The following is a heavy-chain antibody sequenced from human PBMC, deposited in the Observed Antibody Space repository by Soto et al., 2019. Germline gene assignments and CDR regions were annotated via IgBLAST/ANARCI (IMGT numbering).Heavy chain of an antibody. CDR2: IYHSGRT. CDR3: ARDSRNSPDYFDY. D-gene: IGHD2-2*01. Sequence: SETLSLTCTVSGGSINSDAYYWSWIRQPPGKGLEWIGHIYHSGRTYYAPSLESRLTISLDTSKNQFSLRLSSVNASDTAVYYCARDSRNSPDYFDYWGQGTLVTVSS. CDR1: GGSINSDAYY. J-gene: IGHJ4*02. V-gene: IGHV4-30-4*01.